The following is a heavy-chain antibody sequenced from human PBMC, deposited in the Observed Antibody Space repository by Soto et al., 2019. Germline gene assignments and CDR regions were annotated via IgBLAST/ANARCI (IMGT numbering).Heavy chain of an antibody. CDR1: GGTFSNYA. D-gene: IGHD2-2*01. Sequence: QVQLVQSGAEVRKPGSSVTVSCKASGGTFSNYAISWVRQAPGQGLEWMGGIIPIVGTGSDAQKFQGRVTITADEPTTTAYMGLSSLRFEDTAVYYCARVVILVPTASTHYCYHMDVWGPGTTVNVSS. CDR3: ARVVILVPTASTHYCYHMDV. V-gene: IGHV1-69*01. J-gene: IGHJ6*02. CDR2: IIPIVGTG.